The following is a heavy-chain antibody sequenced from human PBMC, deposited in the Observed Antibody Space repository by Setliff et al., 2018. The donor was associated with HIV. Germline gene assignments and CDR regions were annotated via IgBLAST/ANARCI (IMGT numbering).Heavy chain of an antibody. CDR2: IYTSGST. V-gene: IGHV4-61*02. D-gene: IGHD5-12*01. CDR1: GGSISSGSYY. Sequence: SETLSLTCTVSGGSISSGSYYWSWIRQPAGKGLEWIGRIYTSGSTNYNPSLKSRVIISVDTSKNQFSLKLSSVTAADTAVYYCAREVATITEFFDYWGQGTLVTVSS. J-gene: IGHJ4*02. CDR3: AREVATITEFFDY.